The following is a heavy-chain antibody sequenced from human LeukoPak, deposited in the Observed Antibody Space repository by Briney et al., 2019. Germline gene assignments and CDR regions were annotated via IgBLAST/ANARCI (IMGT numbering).Heavy chain of an antibody. D-gene: IGHD6-19*01. J-gene: IGHJ4*02. V-gene: IGHV4-31*03. CDR1: GGSISSGGYY. CDR2: IYYSGST. Sequence: SETLSLTCTVSGGSISSGGYYWSWIRQHPGKGLEWIGYIYYSGSTYYNPSLKSRVTISVDTSKNQFSLKLSSVTAADTAVYYCASLAVAGLSEGYWGQGTLVIVSS. CDR3: ASLAVAGLSEGY.